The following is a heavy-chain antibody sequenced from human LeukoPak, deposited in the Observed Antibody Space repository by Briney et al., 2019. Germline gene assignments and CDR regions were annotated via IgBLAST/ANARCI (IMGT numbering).Heavy chain of an antibody. CDR3: ARGGYCSSTSCYYDAFDI. V-gene: IGHV4-34*01. CDR2: INHSGST. Sequence: SETLSLTCAVYGGSFSGYYWSWIRQPPGKGLEWIGEINHSGSTYYNPPLKSRVTISVDTSKNQFSLKLSSVTAADTAVYYCARGGYCSSTSCYYDAFDIWGQGTMVTVSS. CDR1: GGSFSGYY. J-gene: IGHJ3*02. D-gene: IGHD2-2*01.